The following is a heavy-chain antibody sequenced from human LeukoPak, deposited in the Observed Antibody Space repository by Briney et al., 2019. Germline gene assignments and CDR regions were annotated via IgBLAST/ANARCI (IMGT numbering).Heavy chain of an antibody. D-gene: IGHD5-12*01. CDR1: GFTFRRYA. Sequence: GGPLRLSCAASGFTFRRYAMSWVRQAPGKGLEWVSGLSGSGGSTYYADSVKGRFIISRSNSKNTLYLQRSALAADATAVYCLVRQSSTITALNWFDPWGQGTLVSASS. CDR2: LSGSGGST. J-gene: IGHJ5*02. CDR3: VRQSSTITALNWFDP. V-gene: IGHV3-23*01.